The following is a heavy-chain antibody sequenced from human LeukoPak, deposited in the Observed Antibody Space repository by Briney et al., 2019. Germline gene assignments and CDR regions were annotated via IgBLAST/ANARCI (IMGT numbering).Heavy chain of an antibody. CDR2: ISGSGGST. CDR1: GFTFSSYA. Sequence: GSLRLSCAASGFTFSSYAMSWVRQAPGKGLEWVSFISGSGGSTYYADSVKGRFTVSRDSSKNTLYLQMNSLRAEDTAVYYCAKVYGSGSYNSFDYWGQGTLVTVSS. CDR3: AKVYGSGSYNSFDY. V-gene: IGHV3-23*01. D-gene: IGHD3-10*01. J-gene: IGHJ4*02.